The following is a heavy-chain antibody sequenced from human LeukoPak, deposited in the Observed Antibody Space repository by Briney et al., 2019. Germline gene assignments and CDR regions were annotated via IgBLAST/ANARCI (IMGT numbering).Heavy chain of an antibody. Sequence: SESLSLTCTVSGGPISSSSYYWGWIRQPPGKGLEWIGSNFYTGSTYYNPSLKSRVTISVDTSKNQFSLKLSSVTAADTAVYYCTRRRYSSSWYLAHYYSYYMDVWGKGTTVTVSS. CDR1: GGPISSSSYY. V-gene: IGHV4-39*01. D-gene: IGHD6-13*01. J-gene: IGHJ6*03. CDR2: NFYTGST. CDR3: TRRRYSSSWYLAHYYSYYMDV.